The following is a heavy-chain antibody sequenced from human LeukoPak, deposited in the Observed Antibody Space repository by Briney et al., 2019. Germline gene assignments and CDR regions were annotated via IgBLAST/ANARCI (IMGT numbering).Heavy chain of an antibody. CDR2: ISYDGSNK. J-gene: IGHJ5*02. CDR3: GARSLEGAVPDKRFDP. Sequence: GGSLRLSCAASGFTFSSYGMHWVRQAPGKGLEWVAVISYDGSNKYYADSVKGRFTISRDNSKNTLYLQMNSLRAEDTAAYYFGARSLEGAVPDKRFDPLGPGTLVTVSS. CDR1: GFTFSSYG. V-gene: IGHV3-30*03. D-gene: IGHD3-3*01.